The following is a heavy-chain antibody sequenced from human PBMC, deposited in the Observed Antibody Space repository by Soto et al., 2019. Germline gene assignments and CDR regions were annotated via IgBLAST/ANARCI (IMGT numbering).Heavy chain of an antibody. CDR2: MSHSGGT. J-gene: IGHJ3*02. V-gene: IGHV4-34*01. Sequence: QVQLQQWGAGLLKPSETLSLTCAVYGGFVTSGSYYWSWIRQPPGKGLGWIGEMSHSGGTHFNPSPRSRVTISVATSKNQFTLKMSSVTAADTALYYCARVERGTATTVVDAFEIWGPGTMVTVSS. CDR1: GGFVTSGSYY. CDR3: ARVERGTATTVVDAFEI. D-gene: IGHD1-1*01.